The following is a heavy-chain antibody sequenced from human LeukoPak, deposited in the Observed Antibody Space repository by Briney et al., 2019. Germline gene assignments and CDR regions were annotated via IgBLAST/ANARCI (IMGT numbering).Heavy chain of an antibody. CDR1: GFTFSNYW. CDR2: IYVDGRTT. V-gene: IGHV3-74*01. J-gene: IGHJ5*02. Sequence: PGGSLRLSCVASGFTFSNYWMHWVRQPAGKGLVWVSRIYVDGRTTNYADSVKGRFTISRDNAKNTVYLEMNSLSVEDTATYYCIRDFRSADLWGQGTLVTVTS. CDR3: IRDFRSADL.